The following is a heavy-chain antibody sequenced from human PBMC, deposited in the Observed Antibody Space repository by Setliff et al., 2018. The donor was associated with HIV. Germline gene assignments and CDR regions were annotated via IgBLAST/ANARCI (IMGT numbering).Heavy chain of an antibody. CDR2: LSPNGVST. V-gene: IGHV3-23*01. Sequence: GGSLRLSCAASGFTFSDSAMSWVRQAPGKGLEWVSALSPNGVSTFHADSVKGRFTISRDNSENTLYLQMNSLRADDTAIYYCARSHDYGDDRRLDYWGQGTLVTVSS. CDR3: ARSHDYGDDRRLDY. D-gene: IGHD4-17*01. CDR1: GFTFSDSA. J-gene: IGHJ4*02.